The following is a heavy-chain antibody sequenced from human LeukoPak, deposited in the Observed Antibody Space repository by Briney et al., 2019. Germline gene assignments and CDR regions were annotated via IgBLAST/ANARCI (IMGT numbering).Heavy chain of an antibody. CDR3: AREGRGSSWFDY. J-gene: IGHJ4*02. V-gene: IGHV4-31*03. D-gene: IGHD6-13*01. Sequence: SQTLSLTCTVSGGSISSGGYYWSWIRQHPGKGLEWIGYIYYSGSTYYNPSLKSRVTISVDTSKNQFSLKLSSVTAADTAVYYCAREGRGSSWFDYWGQGTLVTVSS. CDR2: IYYSGST. CDR1: GGSISSGGYY.